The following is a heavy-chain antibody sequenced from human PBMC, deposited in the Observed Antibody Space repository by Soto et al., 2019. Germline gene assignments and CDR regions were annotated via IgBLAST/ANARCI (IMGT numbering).Heavy chain of an antibody. V-gene: IGHV3-23*01. CDR3: TMGFCTSSTCHWDDAFET. CDR2: ISGSGTAT. J-gene: IGHJ3*02. CDR1: GFPFWTYS. Sequence: EVKLLESGGGLVQPGGSMRLSCEASGFPFWTYSMSWVRQAPRKGLEWVSGISGSGTATYYTDSVKGRFTVSRDNSKDTLFLQMNSLKTEDTALYYCTMGFCTSSTCHWDDAFETWGQGTKVTVSS. D-gene: IGHD2-2*01.